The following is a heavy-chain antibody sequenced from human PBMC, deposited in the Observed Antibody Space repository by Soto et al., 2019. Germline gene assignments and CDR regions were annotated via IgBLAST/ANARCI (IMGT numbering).Heavy chain of an antibody. J-gene: IGHJ4*02. D-gene: IGHD3-10*01. CDR3: ARVYRITMVRGELSEY. CDR1: GYTFTSYG. CDR2: ISAYNGNT. V-gene: IGHV1-18*01. Sequence: QVQLVQSGAEVKKPGASVKVSCKASGYTFTSYGISWVRQAPGQGLEWMGWISAYNGNTNYAQKLQGRVTMTTDTPRSTAYRELRSLRSDDTAVYYCARVYRITMVRGELSEYWGQGTLVTVSS.